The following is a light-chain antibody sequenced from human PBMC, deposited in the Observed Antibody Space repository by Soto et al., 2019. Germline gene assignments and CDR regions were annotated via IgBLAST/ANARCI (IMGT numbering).Light chain of an antibody. CDR1: QSLLHSNGYNY. CDR2: LGS. J-gene: IGKJ3*01. V-gene: IGKV2-28*01. CDR3: MQAQQTRFT. Sequence: DIVMTQSPLSLPVTPGEPASISCRSSQSLLHSNGYNYLDWYLQKPGQSPQLLIYLGSNRASGVPDRFSGSGSGTDFTLKISRVEAEDVGVYYCMQAQQTRFTFRPGTKVDIK.